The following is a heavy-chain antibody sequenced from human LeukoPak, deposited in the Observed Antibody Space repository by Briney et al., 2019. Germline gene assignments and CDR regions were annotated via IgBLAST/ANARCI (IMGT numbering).Heavy chain of an antibody. V-gene: IGHV1-8*01. J-gene: IGHJ6*03. CDR3: AADLYSSSSSYYYYMDV. Sequence: ASVKVSCKASGYTFTSYDINWVRQATGQGLEWMGWMNPNSGNTGYAQKFQGRVTMTRNTSISTAYMELSSLRSEDTAVCYCAADLYSSSSSYYYYMDVWGKGTTVTVSS. CDR2: MNPNSGNT. D-gene: IGHD6-6*01. CDR1: GYTFTSYD.